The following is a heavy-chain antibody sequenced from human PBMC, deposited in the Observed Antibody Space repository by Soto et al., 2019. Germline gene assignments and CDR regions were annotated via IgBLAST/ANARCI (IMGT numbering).Heavy chain of an antibody. D-gene: IGHD4-4*01. Sequence: SETLSLTCTVSGGSISSYYWSWIRQPPGKGLEWIGYIYYSGSTNYNPSLKSRVTISVDTSKNQFSLKLSSVTAADTAVYYCALTPGKKNYYYMHVWGKATTVTVSS. CDR3: ALTPGKKNYYYMHV. J-gene: IGHJ6*03. V-gene: IGHV4-59*01. CDR2: IYYSGST. CDR1: GGSISSYY.